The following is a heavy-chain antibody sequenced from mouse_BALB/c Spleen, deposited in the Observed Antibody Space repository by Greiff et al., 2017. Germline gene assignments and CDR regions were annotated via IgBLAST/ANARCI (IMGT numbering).Heavy chain of an antibody. CDR1: GYTFTSYW. D-gene: IGHD4-1*01. J-gene: IGHJ3*01. Sequence: QVQLQQPGAELVKPGASVKLSCKASGYTFTSYWMHWVKQRPGQGLVWIGEIDPSDSYTNYNQKFKGKATLTVDKSSSTAYMQLSSLTSEDSAVYYCASWAWFAYWGQGTLVTVSA. CDR2: IDPSDSYT. CDR3: ASWAWFAY. V-gene: IGHV1-69*02.